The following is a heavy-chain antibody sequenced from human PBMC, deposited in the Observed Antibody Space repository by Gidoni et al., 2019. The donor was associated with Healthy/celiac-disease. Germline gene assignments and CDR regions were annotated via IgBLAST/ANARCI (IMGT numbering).Heavy chain of an antibody. D-gene: IGHD6-19*01. CDR2: IDWDDDK. V-gene: IGHV2-70*01. J-gene: IGHJ2*01. CDR3: ARIRSSSVAGTHWYFDL. CDR1: GFSLSTSGMC. Sequence: QVTLRESGPALVKPTQTLTLTCTFSGFSLSTSGMCVSWIRQPPGKALEWLALIDWDDDKYYSTSLKTMLTISKDTSKNQVFLTMTNMDPVDTATYYCARIRSSSVAGTHWYFDLWGRGTLVTVSS.